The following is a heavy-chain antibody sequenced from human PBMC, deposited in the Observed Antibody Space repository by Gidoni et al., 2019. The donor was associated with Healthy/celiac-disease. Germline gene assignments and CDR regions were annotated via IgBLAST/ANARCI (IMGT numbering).Heavy chain of an antibody. J-gene: IGHJ3*02. CDR3: AKDRLVAATLPCLDAFDI. CDR1: GVTFSSYA. CDR2: ISGSGGST. V-gene: IGHV3-23*01. Sequence: EVQQLESGGGWVQPGGSLRLSCAASGVTFSSYAMSWGRQAPGKGLEWVSAISGSGGSTYYADSVKGRFTISRDNSKNTLSLQMNSLRAEDTAVYSCAKDRLVAATLPCLDAFDIWGQGTMVTVSS. D-gene: IGHD2-15*01.